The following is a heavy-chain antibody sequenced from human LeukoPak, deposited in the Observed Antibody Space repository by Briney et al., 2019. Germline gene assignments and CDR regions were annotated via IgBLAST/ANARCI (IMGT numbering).Heavy chain of an antibody. D-gene: IGHD2-8*01. V-gene: IGHV3-48*02. Sequence: GGSLRLSCTASGFTFSDYSMNWFRQAPGKGLDWVSYITSSSNSIYYADSVKGRFTIPRDNAKNSLYLQMNRLRDEDTAVYYCARDYKYAFDYWGQGTLVAVSS. CDR2: ITSSSNSI. J-gene: IGHJ4*02. CDR1: GFTFSDYS. CDR3: ARDYKYAFDY.